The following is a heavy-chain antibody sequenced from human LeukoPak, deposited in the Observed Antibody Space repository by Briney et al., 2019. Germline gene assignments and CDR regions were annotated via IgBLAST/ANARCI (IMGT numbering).Heavy chain of an antibody. J-gene: IGHJ4*02. Sequence: GGSLRLSCAASGFSFSSYAMHWVRQAPGKGLEWVAVISYDGSKKYYADSVKGRFTISRDNSKNTLYLQMNSLRAEDTAVYYCAKTGDKWELLSDYWGRGTLVTVSS. CDR2: ISYDGSKK. D-gene: IGHD1-26*01. CDR3: AKTGDKWELLSDY. CDR1: GFSFSSYA. V-gene: IGHV3-30-3*02.